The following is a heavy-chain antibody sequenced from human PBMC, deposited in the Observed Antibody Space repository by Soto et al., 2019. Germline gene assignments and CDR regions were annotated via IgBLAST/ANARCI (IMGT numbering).Heavy chain of an antibody. V-gene: IGHV4-39*02. J-gene: IGHJ4*02. CDR3: ARRPLVRGIILYYFDY. CDR1: GGSVSNNSYY. CDR2: VYYSGSA. Sequence: QLQLLESGPGLVKPSETLSLTCTVSGGSVSNNSYYWGWIRQPPGKRLEWIGSVYYSGSAYYNPSLKSRLTISVDTSMNHFSLKLSSVTAADTAIYYCARRPLVRGIILYYFDYWGQGTLVTVSS. D-gene: IGHD3-10*01.